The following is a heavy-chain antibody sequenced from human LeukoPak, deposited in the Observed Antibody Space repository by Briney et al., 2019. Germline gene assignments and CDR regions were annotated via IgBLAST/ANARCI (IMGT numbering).Heavy chain of an antibody. Sequence: SETLCLTCTVSGGSISSSSYYWGWIRQPPGKGLEWIGSIYYSGSTYYNPSLKSRVTISVDTSKNQFSLKLSSVTAADTAVYYCARDHGSPYGGLDYWGQGTLVTVSS. V-gene: IGHV4-39*07. CDR1: GGSISSSSYY. D-gene: IGHD4/OR15-4a*01. CDR3: ARDHGSPYGGLDY. J-gene: IGHJ4*02. CDR2: IYYSGST.